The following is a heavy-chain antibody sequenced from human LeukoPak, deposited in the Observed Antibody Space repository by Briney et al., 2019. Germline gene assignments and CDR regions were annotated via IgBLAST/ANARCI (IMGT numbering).Heavy chain of an antibody. D-gene: IGHD6-13*01. CDR1: GFPFGDYP. CDR3: TRVGSWGLHLD. J-gene: IGHJ4*02. Sequence: GGSLRLSCTASGFPFGDYPLRWAPKAPGKGLDRMGFIRNKANCGTTENATSLKGTFTITRDDSKSLAYLQMNSLKTEDTAVYYCTRVGSWGLHLDWGQGTLFTVSS. CDR2: IRNKANCGTT. V-gene: IGHV3-49*04.